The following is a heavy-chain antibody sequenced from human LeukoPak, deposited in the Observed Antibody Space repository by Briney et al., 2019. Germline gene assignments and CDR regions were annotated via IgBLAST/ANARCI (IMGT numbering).Heavy chain of an antibody. D-gene: IGHD3-10*01. V-gene: IGHV4-31*03. CDR3: QREAPGSGGYYYYGMDV. CDR1: GGSISSGGYY. Sequence: SQTLSLTCTVSGGSISSGGYYWSWIRQHPGKGLEWIGYIYYSGSTYYNPSLKSRVTISVDTSKNQFSLKLSSVTAADTAVYYCQREAPGSGGYYYYGMDVWAQGTTVTVSS. J-gene: IGHJ6*02. CDR2: IYYSGST.